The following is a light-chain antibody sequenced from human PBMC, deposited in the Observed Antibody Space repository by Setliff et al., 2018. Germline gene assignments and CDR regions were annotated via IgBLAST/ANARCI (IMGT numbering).Light chain of an antibody. V-gene: IGLV2-14*01. CDR3: LSYTNSDTVV. CDR1: SSGIGDSNY. Sequence: QSVLAQPASVSGSPGQSITISCTGASSGIGDSNYVSWCQQHPGKAPKLMIYEVIKRPSGVSNRFSGSKSGNTASLTISGLQAEDEADYYCLSYTNSDTVVFGTGTKVTGL. J-gene: IGLJ1*01. CDR2: EVI.